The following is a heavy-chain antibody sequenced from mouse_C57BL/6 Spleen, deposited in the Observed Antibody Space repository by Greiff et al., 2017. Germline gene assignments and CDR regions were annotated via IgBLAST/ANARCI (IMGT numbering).Heavy chain of an antibody. CDR2: INYDGSST. J-gene: IGHJ2*01. CDR1: GFTFSDYY. V-gene: IGHV5-16*01. Sequence: EVQLVESEGGLVQPGSSMKLSCTASGFTFSDYYMAWVRQVPEKGLEWVANINYDGSSTYYLDSLKSRFIISRDNAKNILYLQMSSLKSEDTATYYCASLYYGNSYYFDYWGQGTTLTVSS. CDR3: ASLYYGNSYYFDY. D-gene: IGHD2-1*01.